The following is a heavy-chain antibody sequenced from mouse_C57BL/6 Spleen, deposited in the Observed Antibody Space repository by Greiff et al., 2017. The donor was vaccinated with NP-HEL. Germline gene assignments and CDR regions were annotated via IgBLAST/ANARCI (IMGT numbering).Heavy chain of an antibody. J-gene: IGHJ2*01. CDR1: GYSITSGYY. D-gene: IGHD2-4*01. CDR3: SRGDDYEYYFDY. V-gene: IGHV3-6*01. CDR2: ISYDGSN. Sequence: ESGPGLVKPSQSLSLTCSVTGYSITSGYYWNWIRQFPGNKLEWMGYISYDGSNNYNPSLKNRISITRDTSKNQFFLKLNSVTTEDTATYYCSRGDDYEYYFDYGGQGTTLTVSS.